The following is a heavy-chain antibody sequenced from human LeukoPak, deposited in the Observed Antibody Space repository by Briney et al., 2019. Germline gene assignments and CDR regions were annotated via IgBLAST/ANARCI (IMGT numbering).Heavy chain of an antibody. D-gene: IGHD2-2*01. J-gene: IGHJ4*02. Sequence: GGSLRLSCAASGFTFSRYWMHWVRQAPGKGLVWVSRINSDGSSTNYAGSMKGRFTISRDNAKNTLFLQMDSLRAEDTAVYYCARPSEYCSSTTCSIDYWGQGTLVTVSS. V-gene: IGHV3-74*01. CDR1: GFTFSRYW. CDR3: ARPSEYCSSTTCSIDY. CDR2: INSDGSST.